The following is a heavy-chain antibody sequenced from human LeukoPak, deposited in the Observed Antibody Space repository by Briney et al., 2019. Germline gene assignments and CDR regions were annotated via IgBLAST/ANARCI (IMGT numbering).Heavy chain of an antibody. CDR3: ARVRYYYDSSGYYFDY. V-gene: IGHV3-20*04. J-gene: IGHJ4*02. CDR1: GFTFDDYG. Sequence: GGSLRLSCAASGFTFDDYGMSWVRQAPGKGLEWVSGINWNGGSTGYADSVKGRFTISRDNAKNSLYLQMNSLRAEDTALYYCARVRYYYDSSGYYFDYWGQGTLVTVSS. D-gene: IGHD3-22*01. CDR2: INWNGGST.